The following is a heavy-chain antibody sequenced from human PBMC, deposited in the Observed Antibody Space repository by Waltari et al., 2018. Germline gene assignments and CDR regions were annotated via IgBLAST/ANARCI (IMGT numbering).Heavy chain of an antibody. V-gene: IGHV1-69*05. Sequence: VQLVQSGAEVKKPWSPVKVSCKASGGPFSSYALSWVRQAPGQGLEWMGGIIPIFGTANYAQKFQGRVTITTDESTSTAYMELSSLRSEDTAVYYCARDRGTGFDYWGQGTLVTVSS. J-gene: IGHJ4*02. CDR3: ARDRGTGFDY. D-gene: IGHD3-10*01. CDR2: IIPIFGTA. CDR1: GGPFSSYA.